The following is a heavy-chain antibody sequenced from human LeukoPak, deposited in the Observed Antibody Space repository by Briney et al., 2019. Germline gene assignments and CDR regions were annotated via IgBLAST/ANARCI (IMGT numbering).Heavy chain of an antibody. CDR3: ARDPSGHYDILTGHYYYYGMDV. CDR1: GFTFSSYG. D-gene: IGHD3-9*01. V-gene: IGHV3-33*01. CDR2: IWYDGSNK. Sequence: GGSLRLSCAASGFTFSSYGMHWVRQAPGKGLEWVAVIWYDGSNKYYADSVKGRFTISRDNSKNPLYLQMNSLSAEDTAVYYCARDPSGHYDILTGHYYYYGMDVWGQGTTVTVSS. J-gene: IGHJ6*02.